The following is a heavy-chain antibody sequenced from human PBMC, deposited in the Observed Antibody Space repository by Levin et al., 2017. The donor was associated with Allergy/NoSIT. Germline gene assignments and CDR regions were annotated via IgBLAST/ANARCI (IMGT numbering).Heavy chain of an antibody. CDR1: GFTFSSYG. V-gene: IGHV3-30*18. CDR3: ANLGLTNDFDI. Sequence: GESLKISCAASGFTFSSYGIHWVRQAPGKGLEWVAVVSYDGSDKYYADSVKGRFTISRDNSKNTLYLQMNSLRAEDTAVYYCANLGLTNDFDIWGQGTMVTVSS. D-gene: IGHD3-9*01. CDR2: VSYDGSDK. J-gene: IGHJ3*02.